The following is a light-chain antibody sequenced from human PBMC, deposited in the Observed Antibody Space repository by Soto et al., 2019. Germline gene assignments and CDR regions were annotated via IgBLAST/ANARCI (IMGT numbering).Light chain of an antibody. Sequence: DIQMTQSPSTLSASVGDRVTITCRASQSIRIWLAWYQQKPGKAPTLLIYKASTLESGVPSRFSGSGSGTEFTLTISSLQPDDFATYYCQQYNSYRTFGQGTKVEVK. CDR2: KAS. CDR1: QSIRIW. CDR3: QQYNSYRT. V-gene: IGKV1-5*03. J-gene: IGKJ1*01.